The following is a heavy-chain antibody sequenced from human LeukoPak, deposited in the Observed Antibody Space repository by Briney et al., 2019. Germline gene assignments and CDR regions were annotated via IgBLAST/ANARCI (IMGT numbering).Heavy chain of an antibody. CDR1: GFTFSSYA. CDR3: AKGGYIWGSYRLYAFDI. Sequence: AGGSLRLSCAASGFTFSSYAMSWVRQAPGKGLEWVSAISGSGGSTYYADPVKGRFTISRDNSKSTLYLQMNSLRAEDTAVYYCAKGGYIWGSYRLYAFDIWGQGTMVTVSS. D-gene: IGHD3-16*02. J-gene: IGHJ3*02. V-gene: IGHV3-23*01. CDR2: ISGSGGST.